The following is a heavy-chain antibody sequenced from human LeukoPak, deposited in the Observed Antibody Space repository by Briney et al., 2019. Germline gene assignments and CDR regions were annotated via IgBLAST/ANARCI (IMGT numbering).Heavy chain of an antibody. CDR2: IYPGDSDT. D-gene: IGHD6-13*01. CDR1: GYSFTTYW. V-gene: IGHV5-51*01. Sequence: LGESLKISCKGSGYSFTTYWIGWVRQMPGKGLEWMGIIYPGDSDTRYSPSFQGQVTISADKSISTAYLQWSSLKASDTAIYYCARRYSSSWSPGTNWFDPWGQGTLVTVSS. CDR3: ARRYSSSWSPGTNWFDP. J-gene: IGHJ5*02.